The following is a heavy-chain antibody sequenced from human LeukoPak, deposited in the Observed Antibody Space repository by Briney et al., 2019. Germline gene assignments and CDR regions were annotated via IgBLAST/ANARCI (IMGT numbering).Heavy chain of an antibody. J-gene: IGHJ6*03. CDR3: ARRTVTAIYYYYHYMDV. V-gene: IGHV4-34*01. Sequence: SETLSLTCAVYGGSFSGYYWSWIRQPPGKGLEWIGEINHSGSTNYNPSLKSRVTISVDTSKNQFSLKLSSVTAADTAVYYCARRTVTAIYYYYHYMDVWGKGTTVTVSS. CDR2: INHSGST. CDR1: GGSFSGYY. D-gene: IGHD4-11*01.